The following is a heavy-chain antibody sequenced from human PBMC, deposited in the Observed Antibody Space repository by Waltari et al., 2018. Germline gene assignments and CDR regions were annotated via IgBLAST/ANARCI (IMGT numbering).Heavy chain of an antibody. CDR1: GGSISSYY. J-gene: IGHJ2*01. V-gene: IGHV4-59*01. Sequence: QVQLQESGPGLVKPSETLSLTCTVSGGSISSYYWSWIRQPPGKGLEWIGYIYYSGSTNYNPSLKSRVTISVDTSENQFFLKLSSVTAADTAVYYCASSKDIVVVSEYWYFDLWGRGTLVTVSS. CDR3: ASSKDIVVVSEYWYFDL. CDR2: IYYSGST. D-gene: IGHD2-15*01.